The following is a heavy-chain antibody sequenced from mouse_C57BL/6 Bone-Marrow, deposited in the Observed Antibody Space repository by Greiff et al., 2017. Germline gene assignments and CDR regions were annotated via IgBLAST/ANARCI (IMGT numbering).Heavy chain of an antibody. J-gene: IGHJ1*03. CDR2: IYPGSGST. Sequence: VQLQQPGAELVKPGASVKMSCKASGYTFTSYWITWVKQRPGQGLEWIGDIYPGSGSTNYNEKFKSKATLTVDTSSSTAYMQLSSLTSEDSAVYCCARPYYSNSWYFDVWGTGTTGTVSS. D-gene: IGHD2-5*01. CDR1: GYTFTSYW. CDR3: ARPYYSNSWYFDV. V-gene: IGHV1-55*01.